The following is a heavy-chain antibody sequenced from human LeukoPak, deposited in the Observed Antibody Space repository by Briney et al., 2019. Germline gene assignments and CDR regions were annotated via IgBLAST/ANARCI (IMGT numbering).Heavy chain of an antibody. D-gene: IGHD4-23*01. J-gene: IGHJ4*02. CDR1: GFTFVDYA. CDR2: ISWDGGST. V-gene: IGHV3-43D*03. Sequence: GGALRLSCAASGFTFVDYAMHWVRHAPGKGLEWVSLISWDGGSTYYADSVKGRFTISRDNSKNSLYLQMNRLRAEDTALYYCAIDRDDYGGKWGNWGQGTLVTVSS. CDR3: AIDRDDYGGKWGN.